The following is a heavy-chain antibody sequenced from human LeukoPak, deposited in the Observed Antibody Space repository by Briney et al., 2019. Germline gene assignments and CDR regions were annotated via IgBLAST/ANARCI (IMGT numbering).Heavy chain of an antibody. CDR2: ISGSGGST. Sequence: GGSLRLSCAASGFTFSSYAMSWVRQAPGKGLEWVSAISGSGGSTYYADSVKGRFTISRDNSKNTLYLQMNSLRAEDTAVYYCAKDRKYDILTDNWFDPWGQGTLVTVSS. CDR3: AKDRKYDILTDNWFDP. CDR1: GFTFSSYA. V-gene: IGHV3-23*01. J-gene: IGHJ5*02. D-gene: IGHD3-9*01.